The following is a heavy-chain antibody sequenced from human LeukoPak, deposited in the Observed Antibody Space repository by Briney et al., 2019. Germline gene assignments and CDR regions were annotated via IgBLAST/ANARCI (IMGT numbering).Heavy chain of an antibody. V-gene: IGHV3-11*04. D-gene: IGHD3-22*01. CDR2: IGLNGYPL. J-gene: IGHJ4*02. Sequence: GGSLRLSCAVSGFPFSVYYMRWIRQAPGEGRGWISYIGLNGYPLAYADSVKGRFTISRDNANNLLYLDMRSLRAEDTAVYYSARKDFSSGSFNYWGQGSLVTVSS. CDR1: GFPFSVYY. CDR3: ARKDFSSGSFNY.